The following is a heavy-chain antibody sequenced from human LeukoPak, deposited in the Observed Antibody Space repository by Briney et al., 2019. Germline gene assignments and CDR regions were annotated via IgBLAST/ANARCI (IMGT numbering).Heavy chain of an antibody. Sequence: ASVKVSCKASGYTFTSYAMHWVRQAPGQRLEWMGWINAGNGNTKYSQKFQGRATITRDTSASTAYMELSSLRSEDTAVYYCAGGTTGTTGNYWGQGTLVTVSS. D-gene: IGHD1-1*01. CDR1: GYTFTSYA. V-gene: IGHV1-3*01. CDR3: AGGTTGTTGNY. J-gene: IGHJ4*02. CDR2: INAGNGNT.